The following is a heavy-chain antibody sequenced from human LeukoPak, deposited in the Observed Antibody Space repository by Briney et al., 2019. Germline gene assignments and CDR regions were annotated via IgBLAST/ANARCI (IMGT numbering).Heavy chain of an antibody. CDR1: GGSFSGYY. CDR3: ARHDTMIVVVIS. V-gene: IGHV4-34*01. Sequence: SETLSLTCAVYGGSFSGYYWSWIRQPPGKGLEWIGEINHSGSTNYNPSLKSRVTISVDTSKNQFSLKLSSVTAADTAVYYCARHDTMIVVVISWGQGTLVTVSS. J-gene: IGHJ4*02. CDR2: INHSGST. D-gene: IGHD3-22*01.